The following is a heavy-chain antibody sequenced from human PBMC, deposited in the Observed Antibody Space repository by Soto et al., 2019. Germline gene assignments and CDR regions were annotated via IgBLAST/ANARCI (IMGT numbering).Heavy chain of an antibody. V-gene: IGHV1-18*01. CDR3: ARVVSTEDPDYYYYMDV. Sequence: ASVKVSCKASGYTFTSYGISWVRQAPGQGLEWMGWISAYNGNTNYAQKLQGRVTMTTDTSTSTAYMELRSLRSDDTAVYYCARVVSTEDPDYYYYMDVWGKGTTVTSP. CDR1: GYTFTSYG. J-gene: IGHJ6*03. D-gene: IGHD5-12*01. CDR2: ISAYNGNT.